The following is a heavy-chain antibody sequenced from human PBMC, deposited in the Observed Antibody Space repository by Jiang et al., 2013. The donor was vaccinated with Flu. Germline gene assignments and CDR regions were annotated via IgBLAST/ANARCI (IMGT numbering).Heavy chain of an antibody. J-gene: IGHJ5*02. V-gene: IGHV6-1*01. CDR1: GDSVSSNSAA. CDR3: ARVIYRIAVAGEGWFDP. D-gene: IGHD6-19*01. Sequence: SQTLSLTCAISGDSVSSNSAAWNWIRQSPSRGLEWLGRTYYRSKWYNDYAVSVKSRITINPDTSKNQFSLQLNSVTPEDTAVYYCARVIYRIAVAGEGWFDPWGQGNPGSPSPQ. CDR2: TYYRSKWYN.